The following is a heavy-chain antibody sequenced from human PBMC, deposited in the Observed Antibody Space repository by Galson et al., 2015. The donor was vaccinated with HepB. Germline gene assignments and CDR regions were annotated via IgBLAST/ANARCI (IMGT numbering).Heavy chain of an antibody. CDR2: ISSSSSYI. V-gene: IGHV3-21*01. J-gene: IGHJ4*02. CDR1: GFTFSSYS. D-gene: IGHD3-10*01. CDR3: ARDGRMVRGVKGFLN. Sequence: SLRLSCAASGFTFSSYSMNWVRQAPGKGLEWVSSISSSSSYIYYADSVKGRFTISRDNAKNSLYLQMNSLRAEDTAVYYCARDGRMVRGVKGFLNWGQGTLVTVSS.